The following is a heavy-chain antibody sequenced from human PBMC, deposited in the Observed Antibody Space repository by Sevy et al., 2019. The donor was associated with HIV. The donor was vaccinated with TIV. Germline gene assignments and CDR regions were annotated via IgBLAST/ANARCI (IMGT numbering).Heavy chain of an antibody. J-gene: IGHJ1*01. D-gene: IGHD4-17*01. CDR3: VGGSVIYGDYGEYFQH. CDR2: IYYSGST. V-gene: IGHV4-30-4*01. Sequence: SETLSLTCTVSGGSISSGDYYWSWIRQPPGKGLEWIGYIYYSGSTYYNPSLKSRVTISVDTSKNQFSLKLSSVTAADTAVYYCVGGSVIYGDYGEYFQHWGQGTLVTVSS. CDR1: GGSISSGDYY.